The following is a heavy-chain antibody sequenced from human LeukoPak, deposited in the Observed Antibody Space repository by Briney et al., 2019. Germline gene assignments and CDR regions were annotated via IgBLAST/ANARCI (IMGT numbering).Heavy chain of an antibody. J-gene: IGHJ5*02. CDR2: IYSSGTT. CDR3: ARSVTGANNWFDP. Sequence: SETLSLTCTVSGGSVSPYYWSWIRQPPGKGLEWVGIIYSSGTTHYNPSLTSRVTISIDTSKNQFSLKLTSVTAADTAVYYCARSVTGANNWFDPWGQGTLVTVSS. V-gene: IGHV4-4*09. D-gene: IGHD1-20*01. CDR1: GGSVSPYY.